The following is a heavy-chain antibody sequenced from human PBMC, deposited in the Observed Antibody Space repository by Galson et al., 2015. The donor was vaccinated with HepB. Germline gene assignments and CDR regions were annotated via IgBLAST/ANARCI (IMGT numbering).Heavy chain of an antibody. Sequence: SLRLSCAASGFTFSSYSMNWVRQAPGKGLEWVSSISSSSSYIYYADSVKGRFTISRDNAKNSLYLQMNSLRAEDTAVYYCAKAALVTYYYYYGMDVWGQGTTVTVSS. V-gene: IGHV3-21*04. CDR3: AKAALVTYYYYYGMDV. D-gene: IGHD2-8*02. J-gene: IGHJ6*02. CDR2: ISSSSSYI. CDR1: GFTFSSYS.